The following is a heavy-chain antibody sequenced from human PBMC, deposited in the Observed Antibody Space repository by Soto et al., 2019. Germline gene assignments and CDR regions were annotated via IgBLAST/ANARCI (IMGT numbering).Heavy chain of an antibody. Sequence: GSLRLSCAASGFTFSSYGMHWVRQAPGKGLEWVAVIWYDGSNKYYADSVKGRFTISRDNSKNTLYLQMNSLRAEDTAVYYCAREGIAAPYYYYYGMDVWGQGTTVTVSS. D-gene: IGHD6-13*01. CDR2: IWYDGSNK. CDR3: AREGIAAPYYYYYGMDV. V-gene: IGHV3-33*01. CDR1: GFTFSSYG. J-gene: IGHJ6*02.